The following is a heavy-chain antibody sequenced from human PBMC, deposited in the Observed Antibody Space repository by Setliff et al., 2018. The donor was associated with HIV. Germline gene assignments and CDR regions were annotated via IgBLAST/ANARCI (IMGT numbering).Heavy chain of an antibody. CDR3: ARRSGWYDY. V-gene: IGHV4-59*12. CDR1: GGSISYYY. CDR2: IYYSGST. D-gene: IGHD6-19*01. J-gene: IGHJ4*02. Sequence: SETLSLTCTVSGGSISYYYWSWIRQPPGKGLEWIGYIYYSGSTNYNPSLKSRVTISVDTSKNQFSLKLSSVTAADTAVYYCARRSGWYDYWGQGTLVTVSS.